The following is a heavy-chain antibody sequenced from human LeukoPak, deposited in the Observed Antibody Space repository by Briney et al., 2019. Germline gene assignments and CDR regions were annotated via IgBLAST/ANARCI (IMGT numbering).Heavy chain of an antibody. CDR3: AKVWIQLWSNSDYYFDY. J-gene: IGHJ4*02. Sequence: GGSLRLSCAASGFTFSSYGMHWVRQAPGKGLEWVAVISYDGSNKYYADSVKGRFTISRDNSKNTLYLQMNSLRAEDTAVYYCAKVWIQLWSNSDYYFDYWGQGTLVTVSS. CDR1: GFTFSSYG. CDR2: ISYDGSNK. D-gene: IGHD5-18*01. V-gene: IGHV3-30*18.